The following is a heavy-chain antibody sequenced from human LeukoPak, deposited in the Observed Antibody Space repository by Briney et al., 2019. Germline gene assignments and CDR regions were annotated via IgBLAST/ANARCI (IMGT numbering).Heavy chain of an antibody. D-gene: IGHD2-21*01. CDR1: GYSFTNYW. V-gene: IGHV5-51*01. Sequence: GGSLKISCKGSGYSFTNYWIDCVRQLPGKDLEWMGIIYPGDSVTRYSPSFQGQVTISADKFISTAYLQWSSAMTSDTAMYYCARYYGGGEYYYGMDVWGQGTTVTVAS. CDR2: IYPGDSVT. CDR3: ARYYGGGEYYYGMDV. J-gene: IGHJ6*02.